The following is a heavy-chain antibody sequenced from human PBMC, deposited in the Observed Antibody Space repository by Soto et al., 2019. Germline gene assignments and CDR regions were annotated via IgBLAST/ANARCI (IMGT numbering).Heavy chain of an antibody. CDR3: ARDFDYYDSSDGAFDI. J-gene: IGHJ3*02. V-gene: IGHV3-21*01. CDR1: GFTFSSYS. CDR2: ISSSSSYI. Sequence: GWSLRLSCAASGFTFSSYSMNWVRQAPGKGLEWVSSISSSSSYIYYADSVKGRFTISRDNAKNSLYLQMNSLRAEDTAVYYCARDFDYYDSSDGAFDIWGQGTMVTVSS. D-gene: IGHD3-22*01.